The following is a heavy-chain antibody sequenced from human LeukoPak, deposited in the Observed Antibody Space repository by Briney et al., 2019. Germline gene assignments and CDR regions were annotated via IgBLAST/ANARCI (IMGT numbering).Heavy chain of an antibody. CDR2: IYHSGHT. CDR1: GASVSSDY. J-gene: IGHJ5*02. Sequence: SETLSLTCTVSGASVSSDYWSWIRQSPGKGLEWIGYIYHSGHTMSNPSLKSRVSLSLDTSNNQFSLKLSSVTAADTAVYYCARHPFQYPFDHWGQRTVVSVSS. V-gene: IGHV4-59*08. CDR3: ARHPFQYPFDH. D-gene: IGHD2/OR15-2a*01.